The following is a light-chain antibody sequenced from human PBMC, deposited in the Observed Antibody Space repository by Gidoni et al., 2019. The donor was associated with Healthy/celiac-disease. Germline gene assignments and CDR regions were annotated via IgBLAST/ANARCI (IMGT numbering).Light chain of an antibody. V-gene: IGKV3-15*01. CDR3: QQYNNWPLT. CDR2: GAY. CDR1: QSVSSN. J-gene: IGKJ3*01. Sequence: EIVMTHSPATLSVSPGERVTLSCRASQSVSSNLAWYKQKPGQAPRLLIYGAYTRDTGIPASFSGSGSGTEFTLNISSLQSEDFAVYYCQQYNNWPLTFGPGTKVDIK.